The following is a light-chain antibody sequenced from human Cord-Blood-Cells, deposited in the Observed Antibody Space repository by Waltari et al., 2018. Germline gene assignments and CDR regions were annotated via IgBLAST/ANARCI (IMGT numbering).Light chain of an antibody. CDR1: STHVGGSTY. V-gene: IGLV2-14*01. J-gene: IGLJ3*02. CDR2: DVS. Sequence: QPALTQPASVSGSPGQSITISCPGTSTHVGGSTYVPWYQQHPGKAPKRMIYDVSNRPSGVSNRFSGSKSGNTASLTISGLQAEDEADYYCSSYTSSSTRVFGGGTKLTVL. CDR3: SSYTSSSTRV.